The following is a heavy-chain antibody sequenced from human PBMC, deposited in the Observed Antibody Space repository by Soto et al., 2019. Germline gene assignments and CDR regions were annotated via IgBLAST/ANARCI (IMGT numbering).Heavy chain of an antibody. CDR1: GYTFTSYD. J-gene: IGHJ6*02. Sequence: QVQLVQSGAEVKKPGASVKVSCKASGYTFTSYDINWVRQATGQGLEWMGWMNPNSGNTGYAQKFRGRVTMTRNTSISTAYMGLSSLRSEYTAVYYCARERTGTSSMDVWGQGTTVTVSS. D-gene: IGHD1-1*01. V-gene: IGHV1-8*01. CDR2: MNPNSGNT. CDR3: ARERTGTSSMDV.